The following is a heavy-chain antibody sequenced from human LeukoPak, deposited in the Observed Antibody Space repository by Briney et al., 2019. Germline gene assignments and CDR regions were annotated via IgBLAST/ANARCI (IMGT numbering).Heavy chain of an antibody. CDR3: ARDRYCVSTNCPYDC. Sequence: GGSLRLSCLASGFSLRSHWMHWVRQAPGQGLVWVSRINPGGGWINYADSVKGRFTISRDKSNNMLHLQMNSLRAEDTAVYYCARDRYCVSTNCPYDCWGQGTPVTVSS. J-gene: IGHJ4*02. CDR2: INPGGGWI. CDR1: GFSLRSHW. D-gene: IGHD2-2*01. V-gene: IGHV3-74*01.